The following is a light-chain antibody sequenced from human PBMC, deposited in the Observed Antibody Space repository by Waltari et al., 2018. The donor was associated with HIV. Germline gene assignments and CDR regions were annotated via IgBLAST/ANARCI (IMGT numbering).Light chain of an antibody. CDR1: SRDLGSYTY. CDR3: SSFTTTSTLL. V-gene: IGLV2-14*01. Sequence: QSALTQPASVSGSPGQSITVSCTGTSRDLGSYTYSSWYQPTPGTAPNLVIYEVSYRPSGISNRFSGSKSGNTASLTISGLQTEDEADYYCSSFTTTSTLLFGGGTKVTVL. CDR2: EVS. J-gene: IGLJ2*01.